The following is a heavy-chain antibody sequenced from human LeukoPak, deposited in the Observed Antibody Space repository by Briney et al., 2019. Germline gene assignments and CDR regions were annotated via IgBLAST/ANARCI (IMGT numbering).Heavy chain of an antibody. CDR3: ARDAHQLPYFVGWFDP. D-gene: IGHD2-2*02. V-gene: IGHV4-34*01. Sequence: SETLSLTCAVYGGSFSDYYWSWIRQPPGKGLEWIGEINHSGSINYNPSLKSRVTISVDTSKNQFSLKLSSVTAADTAVYYCARDAHQLPYFVGWFDPWGQGTLVTVSS. CDR2: INHSGSI. CDR1: GGSFSDYY. J-gene: IGHJ5*02.